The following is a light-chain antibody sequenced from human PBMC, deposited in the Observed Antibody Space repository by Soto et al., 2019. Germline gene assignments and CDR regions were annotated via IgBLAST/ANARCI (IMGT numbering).Light chain of an antibody. CDR2: AAS. CDR3: QQYYSYPRALT. V-gene: IGKV1-8*01. J-gene: IGKJ4*01. Sequence: AIRMTQSPSSFSASTGDRVTITCRASQGISSYLAWYQQKPGKAPKLLIYAASTLQSGVPSRFSGSGSGTGFTLTISCLQSEDFATYYCQQYYSYPRALTFGGGTKVEIK. CDR1: QGISSY.